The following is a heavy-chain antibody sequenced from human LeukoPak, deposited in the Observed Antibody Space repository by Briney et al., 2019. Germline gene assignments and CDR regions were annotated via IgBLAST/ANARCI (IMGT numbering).Heavy chain of an antibody. D-gene: IGHD3-10*01. CDR1: GGSISSYY. CDR2: IYYSGST. V-gene: IGHV4-59*08. CDR3: ARQHYYGSRSYDY. Sequence: SETLSLTCTVSGGSISSYYWSWIRQPPGKGLEWIGYIYYSGSTNYNPSLKSRVTISVDTSKNQFSLKLSSVTAADTAVYYCARQHYYGSRSYDYWGQGTLVTVSS. J-gene: IGHJ4*02.